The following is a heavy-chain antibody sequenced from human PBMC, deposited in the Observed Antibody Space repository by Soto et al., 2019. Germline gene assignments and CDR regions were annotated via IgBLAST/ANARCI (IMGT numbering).Heavy chain of an antibody. V-gene: IGHV3-23*01. CDR2: ISGGGGTT. D-gene: IGHD6-6*01. Sequence: EVRLLESGGGLVQPGGSLRLSCAASGFTFSSYAMGWVCQAPGKGLEWVSGISGGGGTTYYADSVKGRFTISRDTSKNTLYLLMNSLRAEDTALYYCAKDRASIAARPFDSWGQGTLVTVSS. CDR1: GFTFSSYA. CDR3: AKDRASIAARPFDS. J-gene: IGHJ4*02.